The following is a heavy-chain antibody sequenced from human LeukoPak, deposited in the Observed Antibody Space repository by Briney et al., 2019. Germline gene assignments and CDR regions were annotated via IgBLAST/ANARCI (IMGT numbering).Heavy chain of an antibody. CDR3: LRGAHYDTSGYYY. V-gene: IGHV3-74*01. CDR1: GFTFSDYW. J-gene: IGHJ4*02. Sequence: PGGSLRLSCAATGFTFSDYWMHWVRQAPGKGLVWVSRVKSDGGSPIYADSVRGRFTISRDNARNTLYLQMNSLRAEDTAVYYCLRGAHYDTSGYYYWGQGTLVTVSS. D-gene: IGHD3-22*01. CDR2: VKSDGGSP.